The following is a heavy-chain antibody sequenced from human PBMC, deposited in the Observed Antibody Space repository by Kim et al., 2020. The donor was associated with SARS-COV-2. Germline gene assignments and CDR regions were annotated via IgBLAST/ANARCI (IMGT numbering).Heavy chain of an antibody. CDR3: ARRMRGTTMVRGAINWFDP. J-gene: IGHJ5*02. Sequence: SETLSLTCTVSGGSISSSSYYWGWIRQPPGKGLEWIGSIYYSGSTYYNPSLKSRVTISVDTSKNQFSLKLSSVTAADTAVYYCARRMRGTTMVRGAINWFDPWGQGTLVTVSS. CDR1: GGSISSSSYY. CDR2: IYYSGST. V-gene: IGHV4-39*07. D-gene: IGHD3-10*01.